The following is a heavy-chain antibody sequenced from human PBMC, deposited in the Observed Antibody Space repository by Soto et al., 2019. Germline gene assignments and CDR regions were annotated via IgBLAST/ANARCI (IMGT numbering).Heavy chain of an antibody. J-gene: IGHJ4*02. Sequence: QVQLVQSGAEVKKPGSSVKVSCKASGGTLSSSAISWVRQAPGQGLEWMGGIIPIFGTANYAQKFQGRVTITAEESTSTAYMELRSLRSEDTAVYYCASLLRGYSGTGDYWGQGTLVTVSS. CDR2: IIPIFGTA. V-gene: IGHV1-69*12. CDR1: GGTLSSSA. CDR3: ASLLRGYSGTGDY. D-gene: IGHD5-12*01.